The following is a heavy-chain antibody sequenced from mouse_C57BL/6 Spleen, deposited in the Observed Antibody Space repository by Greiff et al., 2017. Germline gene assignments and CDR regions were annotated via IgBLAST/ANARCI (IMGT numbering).Heavy chain of an antibody. V-gene: IGHV1-50*01. CDR2: IDPSDSYT. CDR3: ANRAAYYAMDY. CDR1: GYTFPSYW. J-gene: IGHJ4*01. D-gene: IGHD6-1*01. Sequence: QVQLQQPGAELVKPGASVKLSCKASGYTFPSYWMQWVKQRPGQGLEWIGEIDPSDSYTNYNQKFKGKATLTVDTSSSTAYMQLSSLTSEDSAVYYCANRAAYYAMDYWGQGTSVTVSS.